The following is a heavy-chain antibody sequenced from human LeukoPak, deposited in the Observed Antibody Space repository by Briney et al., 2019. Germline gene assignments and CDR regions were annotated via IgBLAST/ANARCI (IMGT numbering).Heavy chain of an antibody. D-gene: IGHD3-10*01. J-gene: IGHJ4*02. CDR1: GGSFSGYY. CDR3: ARVLWFGETSEYYFDY. CDR2: INHSGST. V-gene: IGHV4-34*01. Sequence: SETLSLTCAVYGGSFSGYYWSWIRQPPGKGLEWIGEINHSGSTNYNPSLKSRVTISVDTSKNQFSLKLSSVTAADTAVYYCARVLWFGETSEYYFDYWGQGTLVTVSS.